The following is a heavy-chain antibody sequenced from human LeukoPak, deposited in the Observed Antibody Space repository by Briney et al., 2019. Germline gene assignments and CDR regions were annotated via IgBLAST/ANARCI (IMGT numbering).Heavy chain of an antibody. D-gene: IGHD7-27*01. CDR1: GFTFSNAW. J-gene: IGHJ4*02. V-gene: IGHV3-15*01. CDR3: STSRTGDYFHY. Sequence: PGGSLRLSCAASGFTFSNAWMSWVRQAPGKGPEWVGRIKSTIDGGTTDYAAPVKGRFTISRDDSKNTLYLQMNSLKTEDAAVYYCSTSRTGDYFHYWGQGTLVTVS. CDR2: IKSTIDGGTT.